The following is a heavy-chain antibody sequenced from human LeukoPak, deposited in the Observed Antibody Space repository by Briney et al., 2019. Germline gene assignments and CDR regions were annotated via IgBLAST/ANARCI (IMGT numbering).Heavy chain of an antibody. CDR3: ARLYCRGGSCYSGDAFDI. CDR1: GFTFSDYS. D-gene: IGHD2-15*01. J-gene: IGHJ3*02. V-gene: IGHV3-48*04. Sequence: GGSLRLSCVASGFTFSDYSMNWVRQAPGKGLEWVSCISTSSDSIYYADSVKGRFTVSRDNDKNSLYLQMISLRAEDTAMYYCARLYCRGGSCYSGDAFDIWGQGTMVTVSS. CDR2: ISTSSDSI.